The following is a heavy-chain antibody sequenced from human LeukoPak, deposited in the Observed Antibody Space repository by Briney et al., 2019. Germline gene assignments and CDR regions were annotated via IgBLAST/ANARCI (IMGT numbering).Heavy chain of an antibody. Sequence: GASVKVSCTASGGTFSSYAISWVRQAPGQGLEWMGGIIPIFGTANYAQKFQGRVTITADESTSTAYMELSSLRSEDTAVYYCARDPWHHYDFPPYNWFDPWGQGTLVTVSS. CDR3: ARDPWHHYDFPPYNWFDP. CDR1: GGTFSSYA. J-gene: IGHJ5*02. V-gene: IGHV1-69*13. D-gene: IGHD3-3*01. CDR2: IIPIFGTA.